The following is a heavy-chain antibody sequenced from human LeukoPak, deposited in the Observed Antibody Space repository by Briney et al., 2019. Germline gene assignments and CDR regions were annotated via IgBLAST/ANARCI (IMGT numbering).Heavy chain of an antibody. J-gene: IGHJ4*02. CDR2: IYYSGST. D-gene: IGHD3-3*01. Sequence: SQTLSLTCTVSGGSISSGSYYWGWIRQPPGKGLEWIGSIYYSGSTYYNPSLKSRVTISVDTSKNQFSLKLSSVTAADTAVYYCARHPTIFGVVIMWYYFDYWGQGTLVTVSS. CDR1: GGSISSGSYY. CDR3: ARHPTIFGVVIMWYYFDY. V-gene: IGHV4-39*01.